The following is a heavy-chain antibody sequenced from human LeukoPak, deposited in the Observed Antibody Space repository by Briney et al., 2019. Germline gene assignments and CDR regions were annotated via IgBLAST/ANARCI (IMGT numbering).Heavy chain of an antibody. V-gene: IGHV1-18*01. CDR2: ISAYNGNT. D-gene: IGHD3-16*02. J-gene: IGHJ3*02. CDR3: ARETHDYVWGSYLRSAFDI. CDR1: GYTFTSYG. Sequence: ASVKVSCKASGYTFTSYGISWVRQAPGQGLEWMGWISAYNGNTNYAQKLQGRVTMTTDTCTSTAYMELRSLRSDDTAVYYCARETHDYVWGSYLRSAFDIWGQGTMVTVSS.